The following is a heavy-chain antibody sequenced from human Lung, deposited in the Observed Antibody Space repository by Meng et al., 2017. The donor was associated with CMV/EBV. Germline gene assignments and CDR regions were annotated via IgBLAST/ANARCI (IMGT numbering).Heavy chain of an antibody. CDR1: GGTFSSYT. V-gene: IGHV1-69*04. CDR2: IIPILGIT. Sequence: WKASGGTFSSYTISWVRQAPGQGLGWMGKIIPILGITNYAQKFQGRVTITADKSTSTAYMELSSLRSEDTAVYYCARDSRPFWFDPWGQGTLVTVSS. CDR3: ARDSRPFWFDP. J-gene: IGHJ5*02.